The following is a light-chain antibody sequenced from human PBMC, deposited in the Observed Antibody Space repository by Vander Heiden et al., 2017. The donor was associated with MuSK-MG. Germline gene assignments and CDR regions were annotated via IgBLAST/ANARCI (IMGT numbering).Light chain of an antibody. V-gene: IGKV3-20*01. J-gene: IGKJ4*01. CDR1: QSVARSY. CDR3: HQYATEPLT. Sequence: IVFTPSPGTPSSASGEGATLSCRASQSVARSYLAWYQQKPGQAPRLLIYDASSRATGIPDRFSGTGSGTDFTLTISSLEPEDFAVYYCHQYATEPLTFGGGTKVEIK. CDR2: DAS.